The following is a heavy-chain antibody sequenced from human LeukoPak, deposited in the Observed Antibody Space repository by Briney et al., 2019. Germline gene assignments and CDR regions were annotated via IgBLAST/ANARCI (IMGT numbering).Heavy chain of an antibody. V-gene: IGHV4-59*01. CDR2: IYYGRST. CDR3: ASRRMYSSSWYYEDY. J-gene: IGHJ4*02. D-gene: IGHD6-13*01. CDR1: GGSISSYY. Sequence: SETLSLTCTVSGGSISSYYWSWIRQPPGKGLEWIGYIYYGRSTNYNPSLKSRVTISVDTSKNQFSLKLSSVTAADTAVYYCASRRMYSSSWYYEDYWGQGTLVTVSS.